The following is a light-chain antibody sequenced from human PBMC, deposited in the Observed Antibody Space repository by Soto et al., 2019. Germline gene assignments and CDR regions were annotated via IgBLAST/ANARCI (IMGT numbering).Light chain of an antibody. Sequence: DIQMTQSPSTLSASVGDRVTITCRASQSISSWLAWYQQKPGKAPKLLIYKASSLESGVPSRFSGSGSGTEFTLTISSLQADDFATYYCQHYNSYWTFGQGTKVEIK. CDR1: QSISSW. V-gene: IGKV1-5*03. J-gene: IGKJ1*01. CDR2: KAS. CDR3: QHYNSYWT.